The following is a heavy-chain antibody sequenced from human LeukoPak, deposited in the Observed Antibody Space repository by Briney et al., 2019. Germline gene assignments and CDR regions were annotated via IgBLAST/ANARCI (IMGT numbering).Heavy chain of an antibody. CDR3: ARQGNYYDSSGSPGY. D-gene: IGHD3-22*01. V-gene: IGHV5-51*01. J-gene: IGHJ4*02. Sequence: GESLKISCKGSGFTFTNYWIAWVRQMPGKGLEWMGIIYPGDSDTRYSPSFQGQVTISADKSISTAYLQWSSLKASDTAMYYCARQGNYYDSSGSPGYWGQGTLVTVSS. CDR1: GFTFTNYW. CDR2: IYPGDSDT.